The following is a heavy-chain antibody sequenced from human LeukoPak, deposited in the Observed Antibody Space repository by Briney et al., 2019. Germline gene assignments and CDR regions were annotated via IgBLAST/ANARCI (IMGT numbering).Heavy chain of an antibody. Sequence: GGSLRLSCAASGFTFSSYSMNWVRQAPGKGLEWFSSISSSSSYIYYADSVKGRFTIPRDNAKNSLYLQMNSLRAEDTAVYYCGRAGYYYGSGSYYYGMDVWGKGTTVTVSS. J-gene: IGHJ6*04. CDR3: GRAGYYYGSGSYYYGMDV. D-gene: IGHD3-10*01. CDR1: GFTFSSYS. CDR2: ISSSSSYI. V-gene: IGHV3-21*01.